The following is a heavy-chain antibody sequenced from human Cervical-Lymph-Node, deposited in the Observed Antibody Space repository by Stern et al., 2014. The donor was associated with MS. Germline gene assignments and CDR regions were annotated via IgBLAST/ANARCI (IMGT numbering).Heavy chain of an antibody. CDR1: GFTFNNYG. CDR3: AKPVPGSLYGMDV. D-gene: IGHD2-2*01. Sequence: VQLVESGGGVVQPGRALRLSCEASGFTFNNYGMYWVRPAPGKGLGWVAVISHDGSNKYYADSVKGRFTISRDNSKNTLYLQMNSLRAEDTAMYYCAKPVPGSLYGMDVWGQGTTVTVSS. V-gene: IGHV3-30*18. CDR2: ISHDGSNK. J-gene: IGHJ6*02.